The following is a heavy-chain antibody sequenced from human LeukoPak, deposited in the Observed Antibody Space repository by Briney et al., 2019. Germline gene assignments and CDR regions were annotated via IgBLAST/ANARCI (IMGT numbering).Heavy chain of an antibody. J-gene: IGHJ6*03. CDR2: INSDGSST. Sequence: GGSLRLSCAASGFTFSSYWMHWVRKAPGKGLVWVSRINSDGSSTSYADSVKGRYTISRDNSKNTLYLQMNSLRAEDTAVYYCAKDLGVLYSYRSYYMDVWGKGTTVTVSS. D-gene: IGHD5-18*01. CDR3: AKDLGVLYSYRSYYMDV. V-gene: IGHV3-74*01. CDR1: GFTFSSYW.